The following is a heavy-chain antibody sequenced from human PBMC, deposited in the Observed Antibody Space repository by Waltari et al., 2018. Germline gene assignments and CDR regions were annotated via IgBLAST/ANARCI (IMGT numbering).Heavy chain of an antibody. CDR3: ASKTRVTSYDAFDI. CDR1: GFIVRSNS. CDR2: IYSGGST. J-gene: IGHJ3*02. Sequence: EVQLVESGGGLIQPGGSLRLSCAASGFIVRSNSRSWVSQAPGKGREWVSVIYSGGSTYYADSVKGRFTISRDNSKNTLYLQMNSLRAEETAVYYCASKTRVTSYDAFDIWGQGTMVTVSS. V-gene: IGHV3-53*01. D-gene: IGHD4-17*01.